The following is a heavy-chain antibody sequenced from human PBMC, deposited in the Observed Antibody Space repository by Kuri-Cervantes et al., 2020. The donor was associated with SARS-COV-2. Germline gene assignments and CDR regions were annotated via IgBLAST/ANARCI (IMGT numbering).Heavy chain of an antibody. CDR2: SSSSSSYI. Sequence: ESLKISCAASGFTFSSYSMNWVRQAPGKGREWVSSSSSSSSYIYYADAVKGRFTISRDNAKNSLYLQMNSLRAEDTAVYYCAKDPFGEGPNWFDPWGQGTLVTVSS. D-gene: IGHD3-10*01. CDR1: GFTFSSYS. J-gene: IGHJ5*02. V-gene: IGHV3-21*04. CDR3: AKDPFGEGPNWFDP.